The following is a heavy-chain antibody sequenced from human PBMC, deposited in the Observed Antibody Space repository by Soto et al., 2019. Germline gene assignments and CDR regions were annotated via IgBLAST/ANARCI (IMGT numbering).Heavy chain of an antibody. D-gene: IGHD6-19*01. CDR2: MSYDGTNT. J-gene: IGHJ4*01. CDR1: GFMFSAYA. V-gene: IGHV3-30*04. CDR3: ARDPSPYTSGWYGIDF. Sequence: PGGSLRLSCTASGFMFSAYAMLWVRQAPGKGLEWVAAMSYDGTNTYYADSLKGRFTISRDNSKNTLFLQMNSLTADDSAVYYCARDPSPYTSGWYGIDFWGLGTLVTVSS.